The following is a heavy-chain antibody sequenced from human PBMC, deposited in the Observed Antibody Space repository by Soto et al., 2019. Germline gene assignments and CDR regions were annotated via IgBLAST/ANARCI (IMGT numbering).Heavy chain of an antibody. CDR1: GGSISSSSYY. CDR2: IYYSGST. D-gene: IGHD6-13*01. CDR3: ARHSSSWWNTYYYYGMDV. V-gene: IGHV4-39*01. J-gene: IGHJ6*02. Sequence: PSETLSLTCTVSGGSISSSSYYWGWIRQPPGKGLEWIGSIYYSGSTYYNPSLKSRVTISVDTSKNQFSLKLSSVTAADTAVYYCARHSSSWWNTYYYYGMDVWGQGTTVS.